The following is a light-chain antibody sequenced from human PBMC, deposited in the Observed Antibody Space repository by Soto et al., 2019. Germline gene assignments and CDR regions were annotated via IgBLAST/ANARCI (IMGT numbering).Light chain of an antibody. CDR1: QSVSSNY. V-gene: IGKV3-20*01. Sequence: EIVLTQSPGTLSLSPGERATLSCRASQSVSSNYLAWYQQIPGQAPRLLIYGVSSRAAGIPDGFSGSGSGTDFTLTINRLEPEDFAVYYCQQYHNTPITFGQGTRLEI. CDR3: QQYHNTPIT. CDR2: GVS. J-gene: IGKJ5*01.